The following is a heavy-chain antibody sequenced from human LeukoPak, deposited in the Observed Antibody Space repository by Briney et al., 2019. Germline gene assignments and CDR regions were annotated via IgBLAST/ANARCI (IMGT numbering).Heavy chain of an antibody. V-gene: IGHV1-8*03. CDR3: ARGRYSSSGFNNWFDP. Sequence: ASVKVSCKASVFTFTSYDINWVRQATGQGLEWMGWMNPNSGNTDYAQKFQGRVTITRNTSISTAYMELSSLRSEDTALYYCARGRYSSSGFNNWFDPWGQGTLVTVSS. D-gene: IGHD6-13*01. CDR2: MNPNSGNT. CDR1: VFTFTSYD. J-gene: IGHJ5*02.